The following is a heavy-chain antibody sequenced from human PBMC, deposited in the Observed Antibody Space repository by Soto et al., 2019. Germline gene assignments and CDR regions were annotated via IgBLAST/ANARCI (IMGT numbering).Heavy chain of an antibody. CDR3: ARGNLSFAFDS. J-gene: IGHJ4*02. Sequence: QIQLVESGGDVVQPGKSLRLSCAASGFNFGFFGMHWVRQAPGKGLEWVAFISGDGINTQYADSVRGRFTLSRDYSRKTRYLQMDSLRDEDTALYYCARGNLSFAFDSWGLGTLVTVSS. CDR1: GFNFGFFG. CDR2: ISGDGINT. D-gene: IGHD1-26*01. V-gene: IGHV3-30*03.